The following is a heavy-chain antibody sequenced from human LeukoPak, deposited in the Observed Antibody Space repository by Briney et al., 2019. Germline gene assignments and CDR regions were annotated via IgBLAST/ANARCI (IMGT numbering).Heavy chain of an antibody. V-gene: IGHV1-69*13. J-gene: IGHJ6*03. CDR1: GGTFSSYA. Sequence: SVKVSCKASGGTFSSYAISWVRQAPGQGLEWMGGIIPIFGTANYAQKFQGRVTITADESTSTAYMELSSLRSEDTAVYYCARGLGYGGAMAYYYYMDVWGKGTTVTVSS. CDR2: IIPIFGTA. D-gene: IGHD4/OR15-4a*01. CDR3: ARGLGYGGAMAYYYYMDV.